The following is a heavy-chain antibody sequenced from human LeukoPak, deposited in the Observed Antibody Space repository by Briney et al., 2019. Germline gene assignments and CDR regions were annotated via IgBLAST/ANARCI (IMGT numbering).Heavy chain of an antibody. Sequence: GGSLRLSCAASGFTFSNYNMYWVRQAPGKGLEWISFIGESGSHVYYADSMKGRFTMSRDNAKNSLYLQMNSLTAEDTAVYYCARDRGWIRDYWGQGTLVTVSS. CDR2: IGESGSHV. CDR1: GFTFSNYN. J-gene: IGHJ4*02. CDR3: ARDRGWIRDY. D-gene: IGHD2-2*03. V-gene: IGHV3-21*05.